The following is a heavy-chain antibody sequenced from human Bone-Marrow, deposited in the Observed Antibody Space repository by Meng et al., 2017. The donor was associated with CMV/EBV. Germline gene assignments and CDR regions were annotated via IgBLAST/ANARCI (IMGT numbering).Heavy chain of an antibody. J-gene: IGHJ4*02. V-gene: IGHV1-2*02. D-gene: IGHD6-19*01. CDR1: GYTFTGYY. Sequence: SVKVSCKASGYTFTGYYMHWVRQDPGQVLEMMGWINPNSGGTNYAQKFQGRGTMTRDTSISTAYMELRRLRSDDTAVYYCATHSIGWPYYFDYWGQGTLVTVSS. CDR3: ATHSIGWPYYFDY. CDR2: INPNSGGT.